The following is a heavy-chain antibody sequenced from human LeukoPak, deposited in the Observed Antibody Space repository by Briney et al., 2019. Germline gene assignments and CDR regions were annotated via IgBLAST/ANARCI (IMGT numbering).Heavy chain of an antibody. CDR2: ISISGSTI. CDR1: GFTFSSYE. Sequence: PGGSLRLSCAASGFTFSSYEMNWVRQAPGKGLEWVSYISISGSTIYYADSVKGRFTISRDNSKNTLYLQMNSLRAEDTAVYYCAKDRVQYYYGSGSYFSYFDYWGQGTLVTVSS. CDR3: AKDRVQYYYGSGSYFSYFDY. V-gene: IGHV3-48*03. J-gene: IGHJ4*02. D-gene: IGHD3-10*01.